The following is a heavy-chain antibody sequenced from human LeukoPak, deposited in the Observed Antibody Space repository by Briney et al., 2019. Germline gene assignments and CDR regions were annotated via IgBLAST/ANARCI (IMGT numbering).Heavy chain of an antibody. V-gene: IGHV1-2*02. CDR2: INPNSGVT. Sequence: GASVKVSCKASGYTFTGYCIHWVRQAPGQGLEWMGWINPNSGVTNYAQKFQGRVTMARDTSINTAYMELSRLRSDDTAVYYCATSVITQAYWGQGTLVTVSS. D-gene: IGHD3-22*01. J-gene: IGHJ4*02. CDR1: GYTFTGYC. CDR3: ATSVITQAY.